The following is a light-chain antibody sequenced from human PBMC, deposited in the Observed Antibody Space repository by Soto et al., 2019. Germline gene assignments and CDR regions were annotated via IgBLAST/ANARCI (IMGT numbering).Light chain of an antibody. CDR3: QQYNDWPLT. J-gene: IGKJ4*01. CDR1: QSVNSN. V-gene: IGKV3-15*01. CDR2: GAS. Sequence: EKVMTQSPAALSVSPGERATLSCRASQSVNSNLAWYQRKPGQAPRLLLYGASTMATGIPARFSGSASGTEFTLTISSLQSEDSAAYYCQQYNDWPLTFGGGTKVEIK.